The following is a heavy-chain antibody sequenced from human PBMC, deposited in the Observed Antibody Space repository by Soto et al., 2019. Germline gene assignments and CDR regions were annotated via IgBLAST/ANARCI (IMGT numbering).Heavy chain of an antibody. Sequence: ASVKVSCKASGYTFTSYGISWVRQAPGQGLEWMGWISAYNGNTNYAQKLQGRVTMTTDTSTSTAYMELRSLRSEDTAVYYCARVAGDSEFYYYYYGMDVWGQGTTVTVSS. CDR1: GYTFTSYG. D-gene: IGHD4-17*01. CDR2: ISAYNGNT. CDR3: ARVAGDSEFYYYYYGMDV. V-gene: IGHV1-18*01. J-gene: IGHJ6*02.